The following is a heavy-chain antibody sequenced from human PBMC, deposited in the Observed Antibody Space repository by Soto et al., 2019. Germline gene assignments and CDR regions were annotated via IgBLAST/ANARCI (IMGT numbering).Heavy chain of an antibody. CDR1: GFTFSSYG. V-gene: IGHV3-33*01. J-gene: IGHJ4*02. D-gene: IGHD6-19*01. CDR2: IWYDGSNK. CDR3: ARDQWDSSGWYNPDLDY. Sequence: GGSLRLSCAASGFTFSSYGMHWVRQAPGKGLEWVAVIWYDGSNKYYADSVKGRFTISRDNSKNTLYLQMNSLRAEDTAVYYCARDQWDSSGWYNPDLDYWGQGTLVTVS.